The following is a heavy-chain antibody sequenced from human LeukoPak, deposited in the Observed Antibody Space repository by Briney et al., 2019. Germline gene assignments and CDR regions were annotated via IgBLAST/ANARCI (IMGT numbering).Heavy chain of an antibody. CDR1: GFTFSNYG. Sequence: PGRSLSLSCAASGFTFSNYGMHWVRQAPGKGLEWVAVISYDGSNKYYADSVKGRFAISRDNSKNTLYLQMNSLRPEDTAVYYCAGLMDYDVLTGYDYWGQGTLVTVSS. CDR3: AGLMDYDVLTGYDY. CDR2: ISYDGSNK. V-gene: IGHV3-30*03. D-gene: IGHD3-9*01. J-gene: IGHJ4*02.